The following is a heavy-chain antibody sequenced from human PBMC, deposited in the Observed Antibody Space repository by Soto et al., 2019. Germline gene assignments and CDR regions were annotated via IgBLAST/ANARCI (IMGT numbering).Heavy chain of an antibody. V-gene: IGHV3-23*01. Sequence: EVQLLESGGGLVQPGGSLRLSCAASGFTFSSYAMSWVRQAPEKGLEWVSVISGDGGSTYYADSVKGRITISRDISKNTLYLQMNSLRAEDTAVYYCAKGRGSGSYNYYYNYMDVWGKGTTVTVSS. CDR1: GFTFSSYA. D-gene: IGHD3-10*01. CDR2: ISGDGGST. J-gene: IGHJ6*03. CDR3: AKGRGSGSYNYYYNYMDV.